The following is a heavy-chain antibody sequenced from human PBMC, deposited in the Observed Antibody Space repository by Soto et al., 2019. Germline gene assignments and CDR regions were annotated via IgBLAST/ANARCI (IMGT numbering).Heavy chain of an antibody. Sequence: EVQLAESGGGLAQPGGSLRLSCAASGFTLSGYAMDWVRQAPGKGLEYVSGISSNGVGTYYANSVQGSFTISRDNSKNPVYLQMGSLRPEDMAVYYCARRARPDFYYLDVWGKGTTVTVSS. D-gene: IGHD6-6*01. CDR3: ARRARPDFYYLDV. V-gene: IGHV3-64*01. J-gene: IGHJ6*03. CDR1: GFTLSGYA. CDR2: ISSNGVGT.